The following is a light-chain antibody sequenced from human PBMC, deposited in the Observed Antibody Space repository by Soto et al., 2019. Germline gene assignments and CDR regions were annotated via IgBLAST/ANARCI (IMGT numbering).Light chain of an antibody. CDR3: VEAALLPHA. J-gene: IGKJ1*01. CDR2: KTS. Sequence: DIVLTQTPLSLVVTLGQPASISCKSSQSLAFRDGNIYLNWLQQRPGQPPRLLIYKTSNRFSGVPDRFSGSGAGTEFTLKISNVEAEDVGVYYCVEAALLPHAFGQGTKVEIK. V-gene: IGKV2-24*01. CDR1: QSLAFRDGNIY.